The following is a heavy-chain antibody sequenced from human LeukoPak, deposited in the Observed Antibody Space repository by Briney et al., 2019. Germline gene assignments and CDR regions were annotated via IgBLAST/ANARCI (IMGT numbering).Heavy chain of an antibody. D-gene: IGHD2-21*01. V-gene: IGHV1-2*02. Sequence: ASVKVSCKASAYTFSGYYIHWVRQAPGQGLEWMGWINFNSGGMIFAEKFQDRVTMARDTSISTAYMELSRLRSDDTAVYYCARQIVSGSMGCDFWGQGTLVTVSS. CDR2: INFNSGGM. CDR3: ARQIVSGSMGCDF. J-gene: IGHJ4*02. CDR1: AYTFSGYY.